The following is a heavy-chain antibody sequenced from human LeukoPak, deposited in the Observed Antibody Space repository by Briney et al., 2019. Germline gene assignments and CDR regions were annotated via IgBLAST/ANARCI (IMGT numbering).Heavy chain of an antibody. CDR1: GGSFSGYY. Sequence: SETLSLTCAVYGGSFSGYYWSWIRQPPGKGLEWIGYIYYSGSTNYNPSLKSRVTMSVDTSKNQFSLKLTSVTAADTAVYYCAGEFAYWGQGTLVTVSS. V-gene: IGHV4-59*12. CDR2: IYYSGST. J-gene: IGHJ4*02. CDR3: AGEFAY.